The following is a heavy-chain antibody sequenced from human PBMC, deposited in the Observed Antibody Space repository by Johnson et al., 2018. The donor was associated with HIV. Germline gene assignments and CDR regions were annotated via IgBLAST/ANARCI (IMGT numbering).Heavy chain of an antibody. CDR3: ASQVRGLRLGVDAFDI. Sequence: MQLVESGGSVVRPGGSLRLSCAASGFTFDDYGMSWVRQAPGKGLEWVSGINWNGGGTGYADSVKGRFTISRDNAKNSLYLQMNSLRAEDTAVYFCASQVRGLRLGVDAFDIWGQGTMVTVSS. CDR1: GFTFDDYG. D-gene: IGHD3-16*01. J-gene: IGHJ3*02. CDR2: INWNGGGT. V-gene: IGHV3-20*04.